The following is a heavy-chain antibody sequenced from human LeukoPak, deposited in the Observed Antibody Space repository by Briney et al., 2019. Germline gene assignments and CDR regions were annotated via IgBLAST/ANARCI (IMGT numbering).Heavy chain of an antibody. J-gene: IGHJ4*02. CDR3: ARANGYYYMSH. Sequence: SQTLSLTCTVSGDSISSGGYNWSWIRQHPGKGLEWIGYIYYSGSTYYNPSLKSRVTISVDTSKNQFSLKLSSVTAADTAVYYCARANGYYYMSHWGQGTLVTVSS. D-gene: IGHD3-22*01. CDR1: GDSISSGGYN. CDR2: IYYSGST. V-gene: IGHV4-31*03.